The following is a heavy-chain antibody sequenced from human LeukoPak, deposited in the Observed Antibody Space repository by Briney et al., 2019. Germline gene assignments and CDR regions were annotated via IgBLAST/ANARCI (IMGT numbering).Heavy chain of an antibody. CDR1: GYTFTSYG. CDR2: INPNSGGT. J-gene: IGHJ4*02. CDR3: ARDGGSSSGHNFDY. V-gene: IGHV1-2*04. D-gene: IGHD6-6*01. Sequence: VASVKVSCKASGYTFTSYGISWVRQAPGQGLEWMGWINPNSGGTNYAQKFQGWVTMTRDTSISTAYMELSRLRSDDTAVYYCARDGGSSSGHNFDYWGQGTLVTVSS.